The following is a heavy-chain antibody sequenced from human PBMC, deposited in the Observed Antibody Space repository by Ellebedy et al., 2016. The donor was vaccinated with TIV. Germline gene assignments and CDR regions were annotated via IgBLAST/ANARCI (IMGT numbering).Heavy chain of an antibody. V-gene: IGHV4-61*01. CDR1: GGSVSSGSYY. J-gene: IGHJ4*02. CDR3: ARQVSGWYATPEHFDY. Sequence: MPGGSLRLSCTVSGGSVSSGSYYWSWIRQPPGKGLEWIGYIYYSGSTNYNPSLKSRVTISVDTSKNQFSLKLSSVTAADTAVYYCARQVSGWYATPEHFDYWGQGTLVTVSS. D-gene: IGHD6-19*01. CDR2: IYYSGST.